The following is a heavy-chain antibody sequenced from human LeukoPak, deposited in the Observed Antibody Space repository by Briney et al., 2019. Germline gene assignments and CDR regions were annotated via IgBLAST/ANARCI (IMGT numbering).Heavy chain of an antibody. D-gene: IGHD5-12*01. CDR2: IIYRDGST. CDR3: AKGAYDYIEMGYFDY. J-gene: IGHJ4*02. V-gene: IGHV3-23*03. CDR1: GFTFSSYW. Sequence: GGSLRLSCAASGFTFSSYWMTWVRQAPGKGLEWVSIIYRDGSTYYGDSVKGRFTISRDNSKNTLYLQMNSLRAEDTAVYYCAKGAYDYIEMGYFDYWGQGTLVTVSS.